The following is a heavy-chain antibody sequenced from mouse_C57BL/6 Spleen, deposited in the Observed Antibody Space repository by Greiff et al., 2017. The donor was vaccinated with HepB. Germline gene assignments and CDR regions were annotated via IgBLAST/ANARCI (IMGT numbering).Heavy chain of an antibody. J-gene: IGHJ4*01. Sequence: VQRVESGAELVRPGTSVKMSCKASGYTFTNYWIGWAKQRPGHGLEWIGDIYPGGGYTNYNEKFKGKATLTADKSSSTAYMQFSSLTSEDSAIYYCARSEGGSSPYAMDYWGQGTSVTVSS. CDR2: IYPGGGYT. CDR3: ARSEGGSSPYAMDY. D-gene: IGHD1-1*01. V-gene: IGHV1-63*01. CDR1: GYTFTNYW.